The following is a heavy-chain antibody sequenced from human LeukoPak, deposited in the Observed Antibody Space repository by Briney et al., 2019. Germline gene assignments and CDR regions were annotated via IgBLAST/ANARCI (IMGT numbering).Heavy chain of an antibody. CDR3: ARGGTGDYYDAFDM. CDR1: GGSFSDYF. V-gene: IGHV4-34*01. CDR2: INHSGST. J-gene: IGHJ3*02. D-gene: IGHD7-27*01. Sequence: SETLSLTCAVYGGSFSDYFWSWIRQPPGKGLEWIGEINHSGSTTYNPSLKSRVTISADTSKNQFSLKLSSVTAADTAVYYCARGGTGDYYDAFDMWGQGTRVTVSS.